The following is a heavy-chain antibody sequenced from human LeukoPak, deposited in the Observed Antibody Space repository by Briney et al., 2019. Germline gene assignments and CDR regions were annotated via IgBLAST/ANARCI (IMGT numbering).Heavy chain of an antibody. CDR2: IIPIFGTA. V-gene: IGHV1-69*13. J-gene: IGHJ4*02. D-gene: IGHD1-1*01. CDR1: GGTFSSYA. CDR3: AYYHVNEEPPTF. Sequence: SVKVSCKASGGTFSSYAISWVRQAPGQGLEWMGGIIPIFGTANYTQKFQGRVTITADESTSTAYMELSSLRSEDTAVYYCAYYHVNEEPPTFWGQGTLVTVSS.